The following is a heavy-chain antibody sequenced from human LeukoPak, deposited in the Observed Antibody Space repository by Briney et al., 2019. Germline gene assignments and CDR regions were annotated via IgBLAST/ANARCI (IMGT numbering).Heavy chain of an antibody. CDR3: ARDKVAGHSWFDP. D-gene: IGHD6-19*01. Sequence: SQTLSLTCTVSGGSISSSNYYWSWIRQPPGKGLEWIGNIYYSASTNYNPSFKSRVTISVDTSKNQFSLKVRSVTAADTAVYYCARDKVAGHSWFDPWGQGTLVTVSS. CDR2: IYYSAST. CDR1: GGSISSSNYY. V-gene: IGHV4-61*01. J-gene: IGHJ5*02.